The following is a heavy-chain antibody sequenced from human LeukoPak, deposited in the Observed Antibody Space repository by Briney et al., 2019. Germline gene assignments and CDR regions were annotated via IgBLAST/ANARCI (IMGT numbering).Heavy chain of an antibody. V-gene: IGHV3-48*03. CDR2: ISSRGSTI. D-gene: IGHD3-10*01. CDR1: GFTFSSYE. J-gene: IGHJ3*02. Sequence: GGSLRLSCAASGFTFSSYEMNWVRQAPGKGLEWVSYISSRGSTIYYADSVKGRFTISRDNAKNSLYLQMNSLRGEDTAVYYCARRGVRGLIDAFDIWGQGTMVTVSS. CDR3: ARRGVRGLIDAFDI.